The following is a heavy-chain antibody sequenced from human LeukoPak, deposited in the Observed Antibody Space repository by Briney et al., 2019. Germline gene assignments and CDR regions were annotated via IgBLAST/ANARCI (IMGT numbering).Heavy chain of an antibody. Sequence: ASVKVSCKASGYTFTGYYMHWVRQAPGQGLEWMGWINPNSGGTNYAQKFQGRVTMTRDTSISTAYMVLSRLRSDDTAVYYCARGDYDSSGYAFDIWGQGTMVTVSS. J-gene: IGHJ3*02. CDR2: INPNSGGT. V-gene: IGHV1-2*02. CDR3: ARGDYDSSGYAFDI. D-gene: IGHD3-22*01. CDR1: GYTFTGYY.